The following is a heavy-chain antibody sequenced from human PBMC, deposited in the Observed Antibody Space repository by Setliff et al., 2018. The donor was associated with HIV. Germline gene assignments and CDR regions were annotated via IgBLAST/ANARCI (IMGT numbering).Heavy chain of an antibody. D-gene: IGHD4-17*01. CDR1: GYSFTSYW. CDR2: IDPSDSYV. Sequence: PGESLKISCQASGYSFTSYWINWVRQMPGKGLEWMGRIDPSDSYVSYSPSFQGHVTISADKSISTAYLQWSSLKASDTAMYYCARGFYGDYYFDYWGQGTLVTVSS. CDR3: ARGFYGDYYFDY. J-gene: IGHJ4*02. V-gene: IGHV5-10-1*01.